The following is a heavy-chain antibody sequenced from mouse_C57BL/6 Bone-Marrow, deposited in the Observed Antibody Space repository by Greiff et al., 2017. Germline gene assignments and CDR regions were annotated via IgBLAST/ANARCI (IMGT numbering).Heavy chain of an antibody. V-gene: IGHV14-4*01. CDR1: GFNIKDDY. J-gene: IGHJ1*03. CDR3: TTDYGDV. CDR2: IDPENGAT. D-gene: IGHD2-4*01. Sequence: EVMLQQSGAELVRPGASVKLSCTASGFNIKDDYMHWVKQRPEQGLEWIGWIDPENGATEYASKFQGKATITADTSSNTAYLQLSSLTSEDTAVYYCTTDYGDVWGTGTTVTVSS.